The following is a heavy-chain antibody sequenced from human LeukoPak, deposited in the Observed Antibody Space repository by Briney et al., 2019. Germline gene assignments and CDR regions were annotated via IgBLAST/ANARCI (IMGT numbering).Heavy chain of an antibody. CDR3: ARGGYYGSGNDFRLDP. Sequence: SETLSLTCTVCGGFISSYYWNWIRQPPCKELEGIGDIYFSGTTNYNPSLNSQVSMSLDTSKNQFYLKLSSETAADKAICYFARGGYYGSGNDFRLDPWGKGNLVTVSS. CDR2: IYFSGTT. D-gene: IGHD3-10*01. J-gene: IGHJ5*02. CDR1: GGFISSYY. V-gene: IGHV4-59*01.